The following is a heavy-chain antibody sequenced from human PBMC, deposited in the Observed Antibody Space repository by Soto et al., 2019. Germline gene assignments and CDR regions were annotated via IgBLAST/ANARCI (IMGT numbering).Heavy chain of an antibody. D-gene: IGHD3-22*01. V-gene: IGHV1-2*02. CDR2: INPNSGGT. CDR1: GYTFTGYY. CDR3: ARDMQLESLFSYDTYDAFDI. J-gene: IGHJ3*02. Sequence: QVQLVQSGAEVKKPGASVKVSCKASGYTFTGYYMHWVRQAPGQGLEWMGWINPNSGGTNYAQKFQGRVTMTRDTSISTAYMELSRLRSDDTAVYCCARDMQLESLFSYDTYDAFDIWGQGTMVTVSS.